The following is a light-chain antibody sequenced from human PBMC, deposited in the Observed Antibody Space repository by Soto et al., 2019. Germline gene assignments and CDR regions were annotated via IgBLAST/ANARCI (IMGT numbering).Light chain of an antibody. V-gene: IGKV3-20*01. CDR2: GAS. J-gene: IGKJ1*01. CDR1: QSVINNY. Sequence: EIVLTQSPGTLSLSPGERATLSCRASQSVINNYLAWYQQKPGQAPRLLIYGASNRATGIPDRFSGSGSGTDFTLTISRPEPEDFAVYHCQQYSTSPWTFGQGTKVDI. CDR3: QQYSTSPWT.